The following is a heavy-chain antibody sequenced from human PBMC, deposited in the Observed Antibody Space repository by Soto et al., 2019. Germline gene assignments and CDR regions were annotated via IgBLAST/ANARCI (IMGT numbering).Heavy chain of an antibody. Sequence: SETLSLTCAVYGGSFSGYYWSWIRQPPGKGLEWIGEINHTGSTSYNPSLKSRVTISVDTSKNQFSLKLSSVTAADTAVYYCARVMWSGYYPNHTYLDVWGKGTTVTVSS. D-gene: IGHD3-3*01. CDR2: INHTGST. CDR1: GGSFSGYY. J-gene: IGHJ6*03. V-gene: IGHV4-34*01. CDR3: ARVMWSGYYPNHTYLDV.